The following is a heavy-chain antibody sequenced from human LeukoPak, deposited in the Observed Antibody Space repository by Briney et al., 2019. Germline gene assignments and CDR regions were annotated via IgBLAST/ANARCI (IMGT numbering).Heavy chain of an antibody. CDR3: AKDYDSSGPYYFDY. J-gene: IGHJ4*02. D-gene: IGHD3-22*01. V-gene: IGHV3-30*04. CDR2: ISYDGSNK. CDR1: GFTFSSYA. Sequence: GGSLRLSCAASGFTFSSYAMHWVRQAPGKGLEWVAVISYDGSNKYYADSVKGRFTISRDNSKNTLYLQMNSLRAEDTAVYYCAKDYDSSGPYYFDYWGQGTLDTVSS.